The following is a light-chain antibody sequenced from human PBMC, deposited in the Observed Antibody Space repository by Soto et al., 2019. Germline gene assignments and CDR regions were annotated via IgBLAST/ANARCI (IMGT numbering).Light chain of an antibody. CDR1: QSVSSN. CDR3: QQYNNWPPWT. Sequence: EIVMTQSPATLSVSPGERATLSCRASQSVSSNLAWYQQKPGQAPRLLIYRAYTRATGIPARFSGSGSGTEFTLTISSLQSEDFAVYYCQQYNNWPPWTFGQGTKVEIK. CDR2: RAY. J-gene: IGKJ1*01. V-gene: IGKV3-15*01.